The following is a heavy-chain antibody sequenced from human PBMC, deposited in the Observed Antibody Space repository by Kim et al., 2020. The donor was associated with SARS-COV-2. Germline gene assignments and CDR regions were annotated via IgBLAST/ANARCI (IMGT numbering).Heavy chain of an antibody. CDR3: ARNGREGYDLTFNWFDP. CDR1: GYTFTSYG. Sequence: ASVRVSCKASGYTFTSYGISWVRQAPGQGLEWMGWISAYNGNTNYAQKLQGRVTMTTDTSTSTAYMELRSLRSDDTAVYYCARNGREGYDLTFNWFDPWGQGTLVTVSS. D-gene: IGHD5-12*01. J-gene: IGHJ5*02. CDR2: ISAYNGNT. V-gene: IGHV1-18*01.